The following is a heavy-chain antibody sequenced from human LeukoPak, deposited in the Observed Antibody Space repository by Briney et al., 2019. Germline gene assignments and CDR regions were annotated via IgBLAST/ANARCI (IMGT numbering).Heavy chain of an antibody. CDR3: VKESDEYSSSSSDY. Sequence: PGGSLRLSCAASGFTFSSYAMHWVRQAPGKGLEWVALISYDASNKYYADSVKGRFTISRDNSKNTLYLQMNSLRAEDTAVYYCVKESDEYSSSSSDYWGQGTLVTVSS. V-gene: IGHV3-30*04. J-gene: IGHJ4*02. CDR2: ISYDASNK. CDR1: GFTFSSYA. D-gene: IGHD6-6*01.